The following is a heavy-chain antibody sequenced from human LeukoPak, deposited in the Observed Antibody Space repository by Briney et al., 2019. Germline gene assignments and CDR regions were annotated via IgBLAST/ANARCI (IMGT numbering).Heavy chain of an antibody. CDR3: ARQTGSGLFILP. CDR2: IYYSGNT. CDR1: GVSISRSNSY. Sequence: SETLSLTCTVPGVSISRSNSYWGWVRQPPGKGLEWIGSIYYSGNTYYNASLKSQVSISIDTSKNQFSLRLTSVTAADTAVYYCARQTGSGLFILPGGQGTLVTVSS. V-gene: IGHV4-39*01. D-gene: IGHD3/OR15-3a*01. J-gene: IGHJ4*02.